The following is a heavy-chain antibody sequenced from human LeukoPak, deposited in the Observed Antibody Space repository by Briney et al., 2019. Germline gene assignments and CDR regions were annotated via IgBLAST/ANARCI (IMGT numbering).Heavy chain of an antibody. D-gene: IGHD5-12*01. CDR1: GFTFSSYS. CDR3: ARDEGYSGYVQDY. V-gene: IGHV3-48*02. Sequence: GGSLRLSCAASGFTFSSYSMNWVRQAPGKGLEWVSYISSGTDTIYYADSVKGRFTISRDNAKNSLYLQMNGLRDEDTAVYYCARDEGYSGYVQDYWGQGTLVTVSS. CDR2: ISSGTDTI. J-gene: IGHJ4*02.